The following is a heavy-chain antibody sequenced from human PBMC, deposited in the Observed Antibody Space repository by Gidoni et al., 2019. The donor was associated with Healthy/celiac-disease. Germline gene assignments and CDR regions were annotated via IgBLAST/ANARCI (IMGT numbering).Heavy chain of an antibody. CDR2: ISSSSSYI. D-gene: IGHD3-22*01. V-gene: IGHV3-21*01. J-gene: IGHJ6*02. CDR3: ARDHTYYYDSSGYYPILRGSYYGMDV. Sequence: EVQLVASGGGLVKPGGSLRLSCAASGFTFSSYSMNWVRQAPGKGLEWVSSISSSSSYIYYADTVKGRFTISRDNAKNSLYLQMNSLRAEDTAVYYCARDHTYYYDSSGYYPILRGSYYGMDVWGQGTTVTVSS. CDR1: GFTFSSYS.